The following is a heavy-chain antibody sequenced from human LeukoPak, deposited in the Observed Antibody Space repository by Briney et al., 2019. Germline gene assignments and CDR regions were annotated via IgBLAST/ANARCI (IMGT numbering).Heavy chain of an antibody. J-gene: IGHJ4*02. CDR1: GFTFSSYA. CDR2: ISGSGGST. D-gene: IGHD3-10*01. Sequence: GGSLRLSRAASGFTFSSYAMSWVRQAPGKGPEWVSAISGSGGSTYYADSVKGRFTISRDNSKNTLYLQMNSLRAEDTAVYYCASNLWFGELQGDFDYWGQGTLVTVSS. V-gene: IGHV3-23*01. CDR3: ASNLWFGELQGDFDY.